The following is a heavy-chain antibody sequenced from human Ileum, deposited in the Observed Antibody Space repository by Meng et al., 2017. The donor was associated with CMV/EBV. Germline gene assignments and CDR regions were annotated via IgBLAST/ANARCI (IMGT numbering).Heavy chain of an antibody. Sequence: QVQLVQSGTAVKKPGASVKVSCTASGYSFTAYYMHWVRQAPGQGLEWKGWINPYTGDTNYAQDFQGRVAMTRDTSSNTVYMDLSRLTSDDTAVYYCTRGGAGTPDNWGQGTLVTVSS. J-gene: IGHJ4*02. CDR3: TRGGAGTPDN. CDR1: GYSFTAYY. CDR2: INPYTGDT. V-gene: IGHV1-2*02. D-gene: IGHD1-7*01.